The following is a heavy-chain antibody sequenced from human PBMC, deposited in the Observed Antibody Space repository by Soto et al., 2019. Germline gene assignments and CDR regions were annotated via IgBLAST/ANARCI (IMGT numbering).Heavy chain of an antibody. CDR1: GFTFSSYA. D-gene: IGHD6-6*01. CDR3: AKRSSPSTFDY. J-gene: IGHJ4*02. CDR2: ISGSDDST. Sequence: EVQLLESGGGLVQPGESLRLSCAASGFTFSSYAMSWVRQAPGKGLEWVSGISGSDDSTYYADSVKGRFTISKDNSKNTLYLQMNSLRAEDTAVYYCAKRSSPSTFDYWGQGTLVTVSS. V-gene: IGHV3-23*01.